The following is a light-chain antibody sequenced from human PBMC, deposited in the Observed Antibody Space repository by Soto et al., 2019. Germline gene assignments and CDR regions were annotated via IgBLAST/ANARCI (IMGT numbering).Light chain of an antibody. V-gene: IGKV1-5*01. CDR1: QSISSY. J-gene: IGKJ1*01. CDR2: DAS. CDR3: QQYNSYSWT. Sequence: DIQMTQSPSTLSGSVGDRVTITCRASQSISSYLNWYQQKPGKAPKLLIYDASSLESGVPSRFSGSGSGTEFTLTISSLQPEDFATYYCQQYNSYSWTFGQGTKVDIK.